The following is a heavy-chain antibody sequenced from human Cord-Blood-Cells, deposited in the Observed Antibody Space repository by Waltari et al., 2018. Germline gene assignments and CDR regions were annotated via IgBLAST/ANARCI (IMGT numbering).Heavy chain of an antibody. CDR3: ARDRQFGRNYDILTGYYY. D-gene: IGHD3-9*01. V-gene: IGHV1-69*01. Sequence: SYAISWVRQAPGQGLEWMGGIIPIFGTANYAQKFQGRVTIAADESTSTAYMELSSLRSEDTAVYYCARDRQFGRNYDILTGYYYWGQGTLVTVSS. CDR2: IIPIFGTA. J-gene: IGHJ4*02. CDR1: SYA.